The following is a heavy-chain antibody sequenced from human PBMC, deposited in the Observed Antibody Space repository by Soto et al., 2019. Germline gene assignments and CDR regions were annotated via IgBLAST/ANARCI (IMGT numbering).Heavy chain of an antibody. Sequence: QVQLVESGGGVVQPGRSLRLSCAASGFTFSSYGMHWVRQDPGKGLEWVAAISYAGVDKYYADSVKGRFAISRDNSNNMLDLQMNSLRPDDTAVYYCAKGPGFCVGDSCLGVYYRMDVWGQGTTVTVSS. CDR1: GFTFSSYG. V-gene: IGHV3-30*18. J-gene: IGHJ6*02. CDR3: AKGPGFCVGDSCLGVYYRMDV. CDR2: ISYAGVDK. D-gene: IGHD2-21*02.